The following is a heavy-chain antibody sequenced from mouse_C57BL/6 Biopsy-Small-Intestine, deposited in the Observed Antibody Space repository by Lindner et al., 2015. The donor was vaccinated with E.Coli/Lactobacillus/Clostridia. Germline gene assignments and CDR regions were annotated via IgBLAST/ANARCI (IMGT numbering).Heavy chain of an antibody. D-gene: IGHD1-2*01. J-gene: IGHJ2*01. CDR2: INPNSGAT. Sequence: SVKVSCKASGYTFLDYPYSTGVRQAPGQGLEWMGWINPNSGATLYAEKFQGRATMTRDTSISTAYMELTRLRSDDTALYYCARDPVGTSFAYYFDFWGQGTLVSVSS. CDR3: ARDPVGTSFAYYFDF. CDR1: GYTFLDYPY. V-gene: IGHV1-18*01.